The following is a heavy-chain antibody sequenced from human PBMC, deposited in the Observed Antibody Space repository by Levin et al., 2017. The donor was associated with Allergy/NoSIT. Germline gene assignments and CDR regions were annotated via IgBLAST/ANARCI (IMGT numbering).Heavy chain of an antibody. J-gene: IGHJ4*02. CDR3: AKDLIGYSSGCDY. CDR2: ISWNSGSI. D-gene: IGHD6-19*01. V-gene: IGHV3-9*01. Sequence: PGGSLRLSCAASGFTFDDYAMHWVRQAPGKGLEWVSGISWNSGSIGYADSVKGRFTISRDNAKNSLYLQMNSLRAEDTALYYCAKDLIGYSSGCDYWGQGTLVTVSS. CDR1: GFTFDDYA.